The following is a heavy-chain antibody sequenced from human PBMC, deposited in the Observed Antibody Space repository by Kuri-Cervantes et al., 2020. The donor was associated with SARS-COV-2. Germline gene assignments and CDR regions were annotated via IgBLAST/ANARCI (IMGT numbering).Heavy chain of an antibody. V-gene: IGHV1-8*02. Sequence: ASVKVSCKASGYTFTSYDINWVRQATGQGLEWMGWMNPNSGNTGYAQKFQGRVTMTRNTSVSTAYMELSSLRSEDTAVYYCARDFEPGIAVAGANYYYMDVWGKGTTVTVSS. J-gene: IGHJ6*03. CDR1: GYTFTSYD. CDR3: ARDFEPGIAVAGANYYYMDV. D-gene: IGHD6-19*01. CDR2: MNPNSGNT.